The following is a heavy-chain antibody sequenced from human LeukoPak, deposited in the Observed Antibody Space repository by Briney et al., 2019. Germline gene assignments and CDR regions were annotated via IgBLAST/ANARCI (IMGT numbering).Heavy chain of an antibody. CDR2: ISWSSDNI. CDR1: GFNSDKYA. CDR3: VKGRFDSGSFLLDDAFDI. V-gene: IGHV3-9*02. Sequence: GGSLRLSCAASGFNSDKYAMHWVRQAPGKGLEWVSGISWSSDNIDYADSVKGRFTISRDNAKNSLYLEMNSLRAEDTALYYCVKGRFDSGSFLLDDAFDIWGQGTMVTVSS. D-gene: IGHD6-19*01. J-gene: IGHJ3*02.